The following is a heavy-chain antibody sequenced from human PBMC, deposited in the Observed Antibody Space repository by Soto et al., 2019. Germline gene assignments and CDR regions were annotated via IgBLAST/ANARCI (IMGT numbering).Heavy chain of an antibody. CDR2: INPSGGST. J-gene: IGHJ5*02. V-gene: IGHV1-46*01. CDR1: GYTFTSYY. D-gene: IGHD2-15*01. CDR3: AREDIVVVVAASVTARVGNWFDP. Sequence: RASVKVSCKASGYTFTSYYMHWVRQAPGQGLEWMGIINPSGGSTSYAQKFQGRVTMTRDTSTSTVYMELSSLRSEDTAVYYCAREDIVVVVAASVTARVGNWFDPWGQGTLVTVSS.